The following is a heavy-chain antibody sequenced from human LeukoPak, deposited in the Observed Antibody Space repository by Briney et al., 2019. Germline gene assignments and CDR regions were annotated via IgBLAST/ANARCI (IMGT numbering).Heavy chain of an antibody. J-gene: IGHJ4*02. Sequence: GGSLRLSCTASGFTLSTYWMTRVPQAPGIRLQWVANIKTDGSEKLYVDSVKGRCPLSRDHAKNSLYLQMNSLRTEHTAVFYCSREGSGVEPAAIFDHWGQGTLVTVSS. CDR3: SREGSGVEPAAIFDH. D-gene: IGHD2-2*02. CDR2: IKTDGSEK. CDR1: GFTLSTYW. V-gene: IGHV3-7*04.